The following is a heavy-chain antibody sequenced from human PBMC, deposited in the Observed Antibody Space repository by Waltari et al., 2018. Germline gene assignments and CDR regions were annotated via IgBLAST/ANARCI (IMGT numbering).Heavy chain of an antibody. D-gene: IGHD2-2*01. J-gene: IGHJ4*01. Sequence: DVQLVESGGGLVQPEGSLRLSCVASGFTFGTYWMSWARQAPGKGLEWVANIKDDGGEKNYIDSVKGRFTVSRDNAKNSLFLQMNSLRAEDTAVYFCARGSKYPYVWGHGTRVTVSS. CDR3: ARGSKYPYV. CDR2: IKDDGGEK. CDR1: GFTFGTYW. V-gene: IGHV3-7*01.